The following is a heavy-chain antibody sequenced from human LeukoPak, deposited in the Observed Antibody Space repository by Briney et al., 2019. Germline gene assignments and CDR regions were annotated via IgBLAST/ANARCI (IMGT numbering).Heavy chain of an antibody. J-gene: IGHJ4*01. D-gene: IGHD1-26*01. V-gene: IGHV3-23*01. Sequence: PWESLRLSCAASGFTFSSYAMNWGRQAPAQGQGWVSAGRGYYAGTTYADSVKDRCTISRDDSNNTLYLQMKSLRAAAAAAFYCAKNRGGSYYSGSDYWGHESPVTVSS. CDR3: AKNRGGSYYSGSDY. CDR2: GRGYYAGT. CDR1: GFTFSSYA.